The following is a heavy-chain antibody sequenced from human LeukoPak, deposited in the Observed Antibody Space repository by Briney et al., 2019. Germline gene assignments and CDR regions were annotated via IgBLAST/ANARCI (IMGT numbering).Heavy chain of an antibody. CDR2: INHSGST. D-gene: IGHD3-10*01. CDR1: GGSFSGYY. V-gene: IGHV4-34*01. Sequence: QPSETLSLTCAVYGGSFSGYYWSWIRQPPGKGLEWIGEINHSGSTNYNPSLKSRVTTSVDTSKNQFSLKLSSVTAADTAVYYCASRAWAYYYGSGSYYRAGSAFDIWGQGTMVTVSS. CDR3: ASRAWAYYYGSGSYYRAGSAFDI. J-gene: IGHJ3*02.